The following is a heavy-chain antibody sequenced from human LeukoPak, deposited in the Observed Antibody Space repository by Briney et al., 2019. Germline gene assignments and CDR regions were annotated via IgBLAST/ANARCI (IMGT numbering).Heavy chain of an antibody. CDR2: IKSKTDGGTT. CDR3: TSSSRIPFDY. V-gene: IGHV3-15*01. CDR1: GFTVSSNY. Sequence: GGSLRLSCAASGFTVSSNYMSWVRQAPGKGLEWVGRIKSKTDGGTTDYAAPVKGRFTISRDDSKNTLYLQMNSLKTEDTAVYYCTSSSRIPFDYWGQGTLVTVSS. D-gene: IGHD6-6*01. J-gene: IGHJ4*02.